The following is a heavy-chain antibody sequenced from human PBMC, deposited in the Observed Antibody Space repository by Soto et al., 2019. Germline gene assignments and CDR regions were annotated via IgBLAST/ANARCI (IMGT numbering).Heavy chain of an antibody. CDR1: GFSLSTSAVV. CDR3: THSLTMVRAQVLESFQH. D-gene: IGHD3-10*01. J-gene: IGHJ1*01. V-gene: IGHV2-5*02. Sequence: QITLKESGPTLLKPTQTLTLTFTFSGFSLSTSAVVVGWIRQPPGKALEWLALIYGDDDKRYSPSLKSIPTIAKDTSNNQAVLTTTNMHPVNTPTYFCTHSLTMVRAQVLESFQHWGQGTLLTVSS. CDR2: IYGDDDK.